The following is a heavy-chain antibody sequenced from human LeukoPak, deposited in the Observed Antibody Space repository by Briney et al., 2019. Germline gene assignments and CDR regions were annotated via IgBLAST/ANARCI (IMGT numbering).Heavy chain of an antibody. Sequence: PSGTLSLTCTVSGDSINSLDLWSWVRQPPGKGLEWIGEMYLSGTTHSNPSVKSRVTISIDKSKNQFFLNLSSVTAADTAVYYLCGLVGRYSSGLYYYYFDYWGQGTLVTVSS. D-gene: IGHD3-22*01. CDR1: GDSINSLDL. V-gene: IGHV4-4*02. CDR3: CGLVGRYSSGLYYYYFDY. J-gene: IGHJ4*02. CDR2: MYLSGTT.